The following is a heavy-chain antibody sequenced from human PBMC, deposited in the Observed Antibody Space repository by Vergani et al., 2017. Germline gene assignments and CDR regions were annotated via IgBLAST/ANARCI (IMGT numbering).Heavy chain of an antibody. CDR3: AKANPRNSXYDYLYYYHAMDV. CDR1: GFTFNHYA. D-gene: IGHD5-12*01. V-gene: IGHV3-23*01. CDR2: ISVSGGST. Sequence: EVQLLESGGDLVQPGGSLRLSCAASGFTFNHYAMNWVRQAPGKGLEWVSGISVSGGSTYYAGSVKGRFTISRDSSKNTLYLQMNSLSAGDTAVYYCAKANPRNSXYDYLYYYHAMDVWGQGTTVTVSS. J-gene: IGHJ6*02.